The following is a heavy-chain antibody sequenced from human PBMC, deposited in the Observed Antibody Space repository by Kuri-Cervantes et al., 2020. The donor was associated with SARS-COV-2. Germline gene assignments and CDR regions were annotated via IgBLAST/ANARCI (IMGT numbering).Heavy chain of an antibody. Sequence: ASVKVSCKASGYTFTNYGISWVRQAPGQGLEWMGWISGCNGNTEYTQKLQGRVTMTTDTSTSTAYMELRSLRSDDTAVYFCARDRYCASTTCSLSPWGQGTLVTVSS. CDR1: GYTFTNYG. CDR2: ISGCNGNT. CDR3: ARDRYCASTTCSLSP. J-gene: IGHJ1*01. D-gene: IGHD2-2*01. V-gene: IGHV1-18*01.